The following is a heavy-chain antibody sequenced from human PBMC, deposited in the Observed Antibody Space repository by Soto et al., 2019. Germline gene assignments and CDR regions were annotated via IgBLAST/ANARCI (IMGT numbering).Heavy chain of an antibody. CDR2: INHSGST. D-gene: IGHD3-16*02. J-gene: IGHJ4*02. CDR1: GGSFSGYY. Sequence: SETLSLTCAVYGGSFSGYYWSWVRQPPGKGLEWIGEINHSGSTNYNPSLKSRVTISVDTSKNQFSLKLSSVTAADTAVYYCARGRVYSGLGYDYIWGSYRYTNHPIDYWGQGTLVPVAS. V-gene: IGHV4-34*01. CDR3: ARGRVYSGLGYDYIWGSYRYTNHPIDY.